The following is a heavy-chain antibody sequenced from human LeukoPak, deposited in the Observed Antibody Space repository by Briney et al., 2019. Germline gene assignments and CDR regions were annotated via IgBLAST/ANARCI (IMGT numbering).Heavy chain of an antibody. D-gene: IGHD6-19*01. J-gene: IGHJ4*02. CDR1: GGSISSSTYY. CDR2: IYYGGST. V-gene: IGHV4-39*01. Sequence: SETLSLTCTVSGGSISSSTYYWGWIRQPPGKGLEWIGSIYYGGSTYYNPSLRSRVTISVDASQNQFSLKLSSVTAADTAVFYCARHGSSGWVFDYWGQGTLATVSS. CDR3: ARHGSSGWVFDY.